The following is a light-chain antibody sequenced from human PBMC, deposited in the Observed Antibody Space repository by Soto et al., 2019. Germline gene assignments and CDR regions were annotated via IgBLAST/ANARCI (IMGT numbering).Light chain of an antibody. CDR1: SNDIGGYNS. CDR2: DVS. V-gene: IGLV2-8*01. CDR3: SSYAGTNTVV. J-gene: IGLJ2*01. Sequence: QSALTQPPSASGSPGQSVTISCTGTSNDIGGYNSVSWYQQHPGKAPKLMISDVSKRPSGVPDRFSGSKSGNTASLTVSGLQADDEADYYCSSYAGTNTVVFGGGTKLTV.